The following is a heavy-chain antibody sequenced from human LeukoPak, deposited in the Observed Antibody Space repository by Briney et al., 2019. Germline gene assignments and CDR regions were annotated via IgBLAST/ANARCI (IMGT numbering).Heavy chain of an antibody. V-gene: IGHV3-23*01. CDR2: ISHSGGST. J-gene: IGHJ5*02. CDR3: AKPSYSTTVTTGFDP. Sequence: GGSLRLSCAASGFIFSSYAMHWVRQSPGKGLEYVSAISHSGGSTYYADSVKGRFTISRDNSRNTLYLQMNSLRAEDTAVYYCAKPSYSTTVTTGFDPWGQGTLVTVSS. CDR1: GFIFSSYA. D-gene: IGHD4-17*01.